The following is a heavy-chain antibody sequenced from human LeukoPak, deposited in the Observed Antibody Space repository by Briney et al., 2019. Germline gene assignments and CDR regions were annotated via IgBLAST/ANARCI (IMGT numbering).Heavy chain of an antibody. D-gene: IGHD6-13*01. CDR2: IYSSGST. Sequence: SETLSLTCRVSGASINSGSNYWGWIRQPPGKTLEWIGSIYSSGSTYYNPSLKSRVIIMIDTPKNHFSLTLSSVTAADTAVYYCARDLSSSWYIGPGHYMDVWGKGTTVTVSS. V-gene: IGHV4-39*02. CDR1: GASINSGSNY. CDR3: ARDLSSSWYIGPGHYMDV. J-gene: IGHJ6*03.